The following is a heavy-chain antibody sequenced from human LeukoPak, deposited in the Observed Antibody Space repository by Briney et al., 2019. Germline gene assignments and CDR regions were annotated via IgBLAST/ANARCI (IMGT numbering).Heavy chain of an antibody. D-gene: IGHD4-17*01. Sequence: TGGSLRLSCAASGFTFSNAWMNWVRQAPGKGLEWVGRIKSKTDGGTTDYAAPVKGRFTISRDDSKNTLYLQMNSLKTEDTAVYYCTTDNGDYGRAWWFDPWGQGTLVTVSS. CDR1: GFTFSNAW. CDR2: IKSKTDGGTT. CDR3: TTDNGDYGRAWWFDP. J-gene: IGHJ5*02. V-gene: IGHV3-15*01.